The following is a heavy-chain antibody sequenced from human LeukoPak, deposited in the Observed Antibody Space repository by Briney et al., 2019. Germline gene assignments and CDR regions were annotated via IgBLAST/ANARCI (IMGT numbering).Heavy chain of an antibody. V-gene: IGHV1-18*01. J-gene: IGHJ4*02. CDR3: ARGTRIYSSSSGYFDY. CDR2: ISAYNGNT. CDR1: GYTFTSYG. D-gene: IGHD6-13*01. Sequence: ASVKVSCKASGYTFTSYGISWVRQAPGQGLEWMGWISAYNGNTNYAQKLQGRVTMTTDTYTSTAYMELRSLRSDDTAVYYCARGTRIYSSSSGYFDYWGQGTLVTVSS.